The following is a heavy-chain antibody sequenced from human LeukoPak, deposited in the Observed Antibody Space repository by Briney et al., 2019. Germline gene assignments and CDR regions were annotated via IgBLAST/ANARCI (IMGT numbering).Heavy chain of an antibody. J-gene: IGHJ4*02. Sequence: PGGSLRLSCAASGFTFSGSWMTWVRQAPGKGLEWVANITPDGGDKYYVDSVRGRFTISRDNAKNSLYLQMNSLRAEDTAVYYCVRVTDAAASHWGQGTLVTVSS. V-gene: IGHV3-7*01. D-gene: IGHD2-2*01. CDR1: GFTFSGSW. CDR2: ITPDGGDK. CDR3: VRVTDAAASH.